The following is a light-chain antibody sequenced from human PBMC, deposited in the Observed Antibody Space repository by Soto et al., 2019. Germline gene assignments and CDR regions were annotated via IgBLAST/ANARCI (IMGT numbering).Light chain of an antibody. V-gene: IGKV3-20*01. CDR3: QQFGSSIPHT. J-gene: IGKJ2*01. Sequence: EIVRTQSPGTLSLSPGERATISCRASQVIGSRYLAWYHQRSGQAPRLLIYGASSRATGIPDRFSGSGSGTDFTHTISRLEPEDCGVYYCQQFGSSIPHTFGQGTKMEIK. CDR2: GAS. CDR1: QVIGSRY.